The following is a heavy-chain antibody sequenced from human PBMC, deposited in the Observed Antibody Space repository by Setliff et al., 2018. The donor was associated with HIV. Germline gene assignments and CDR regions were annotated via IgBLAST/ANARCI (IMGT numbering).Heavy chain of an antibody. D-gene: IGHD2-8*01. V-gene: IGHV4-38-2*02. Sequence: PSETLSLTCTVSGYSISSGYYWGWIRQPQGKGLEWIGSMYHSGTAFHNPSLQSRVTISVDTSKKQCSLRLNSVTAADMGVYYCARAPSCADSWCYMYYYYYYGMDVWGRGTTFTVSS. CDR1: GYSISSGYY. CDR3: ARAPSCADSWCYMYYYYYYGMDV. J-gene: IGHJ6*02. CDR2: MYHSGTA.